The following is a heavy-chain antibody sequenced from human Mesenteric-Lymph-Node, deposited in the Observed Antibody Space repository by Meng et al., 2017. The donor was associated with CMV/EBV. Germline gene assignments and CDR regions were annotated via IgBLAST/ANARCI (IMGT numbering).Heavy chain of an antibody. D-gene: IGHD1-1*01. V-gene: IGHV4-39*07. CDR2: IYYSGST. CDR3: AKMDNWHFEYGMDV. CDR1: GGSISSSSYY. Sequence: SETLSLTCTVSGGSISSSSYYWGWIRQPPGKGLEWIGSIYYSGSTYYNPSLKSRVTISVDRSKNQFSLKMRSVTTADTAVYYCAKMDNWHFEYGMDVWGQGTTVTVSS. J-gene: IGHJ6*02.